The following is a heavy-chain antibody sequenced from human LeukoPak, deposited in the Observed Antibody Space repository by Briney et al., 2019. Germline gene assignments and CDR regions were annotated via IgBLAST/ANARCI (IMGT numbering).Heavy chain of an antibody. Sequence: PSETLSLTCTVSGGSISSYYWSWIRQPPGKGLEWIGYIYYSGSTNYNPSLKSRVTISVDTSKNQFSLTLSSVTAADTAVYYCATANLYSDAFDYWGQGTLVTVSS. V-gene: IGHV4-59*01. D-gene: IGHD2-8*01. CDR1: GGSISSYY. CDR3: ATANLYSDAFDY. J-gene: IGHJ4*02. CDR2: IYYSGST.